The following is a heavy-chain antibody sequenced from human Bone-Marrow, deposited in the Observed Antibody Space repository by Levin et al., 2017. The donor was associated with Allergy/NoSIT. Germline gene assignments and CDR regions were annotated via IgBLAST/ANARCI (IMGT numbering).Heavy chain of an antibody. J-gene: IGHJ4*02. CDR3: GRLSVGSETYY. V-gene: IGHV5-10-1*01. D-gene: IGHD3-10*01. CDR1: GYNFTDYW. Sequence: ASVKVSCKASGYNFTDYWISWVRQMPGKGLEWMGKIDPDDSYTTYVPSFRGHVIISADKSINTAYLQWSSLKASDTAMYYCGRLSVGSETYYWGQGTLVTVSS. CDR2: IDPDDSYT.